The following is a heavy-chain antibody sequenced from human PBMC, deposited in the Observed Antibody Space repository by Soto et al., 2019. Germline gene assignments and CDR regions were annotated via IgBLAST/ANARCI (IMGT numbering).Heavy chain of an antibody. J-gene: IGHJ4*02. Sequence: LSYAACDCTFSSYSMRSVRQAPGKELEWVSAITGSGGSTYYADSVKGRFTISRDNSKNTLYLQMNSLRAEDTAVYYCAKEGDLIGYNYGSCFDYWGQGNLVT. CDR2: ITGSGGST. D-gene: IGHD5-18*01. CDR1: DCTFSSYS. CDR3: AKEGDLIGYNYGSCFDY. V-gene: IGHV3-23*01.